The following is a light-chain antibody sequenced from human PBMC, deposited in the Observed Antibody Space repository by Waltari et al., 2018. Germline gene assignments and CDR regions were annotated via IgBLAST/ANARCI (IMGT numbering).Light chain of an antibody. V-gene: IGLV2-14*01. Sequence: QSALTQSASVSGSPGQSITIPCTGTSSDLAVFNYVSWYQQHPGKAPQLMIYDVSKRPSGVSNRFSGSKSGNTASLTISGLQAEDEADYYCSSYTSTWVFGGGTKLTVL. CDR2: DVS. J-gene: IGLJ3*02. CDR3: SSYTSTWV. CDR1: SSDLAVFNY.